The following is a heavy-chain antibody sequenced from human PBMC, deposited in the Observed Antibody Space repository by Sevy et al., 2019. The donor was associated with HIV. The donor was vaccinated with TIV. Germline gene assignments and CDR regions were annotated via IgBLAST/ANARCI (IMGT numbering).Heavy chain of an antibody. Sequence: GSLRLSCAASGFTFSDYYMSWIRQAPGKGLEWVSYISSSGSTIYYADSVKGRFTISRDNAKNSLYLQMNSLGAEDTAVYYCARDRLAAAGTRYFDYWGQGTLVTVSS. D-gene: IGHD6-13*01. CDR1: GFTFSDYY. V-gene: IGHV3-11*01. CDR2: ISSSGSTI. J-gene: IGHJ4*02. CDR3: ARDRLAAAGTRYFDY.